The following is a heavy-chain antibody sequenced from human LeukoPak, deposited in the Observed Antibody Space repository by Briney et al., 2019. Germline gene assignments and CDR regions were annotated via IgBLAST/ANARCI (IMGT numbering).Heavy chain of an antibody. CDR2: INHSGST. J-gene: IGHJ4*02. CDR1: GGSFSGYY. CDR3: CGRGVINDY. Sequence: SETLSLTCAVYGGSFSGYYWSWIRQPPGKGLEWIGEINHSGSTNYNPSLKRRGTISVDTSKNQFSLKLSAVAAADTGVYYCCGRGVINDYWGQGTLVTVSS. D-gene: IGHD3-10*01. V-gene: IGHV4-34*01.